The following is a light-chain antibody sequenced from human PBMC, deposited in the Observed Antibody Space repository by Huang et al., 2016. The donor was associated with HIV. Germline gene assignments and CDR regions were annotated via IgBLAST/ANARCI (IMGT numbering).Light chain of an antibody. J-gene: IGKJ3*01. Sequence: ETVMTQSPATLSVSPGERATLSCRASQSVNNNLAWYQQKPGQAPRLLISGASTRATGIPARFSGSGSWTEFTLTISSLQSEDFAVYYCQQYSNWPFTFGPGTKVDIK. CDR3: QQYSNWPFT. CDR2: GAS. CDR1: QSVNNN. V-gene: IGKV3-15*01.